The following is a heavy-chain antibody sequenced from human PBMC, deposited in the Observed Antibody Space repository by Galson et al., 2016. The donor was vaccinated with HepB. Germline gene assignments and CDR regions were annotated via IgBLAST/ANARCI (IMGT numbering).Heavy chain of an antibody. Sequence: SLRLSCAASGFTFGSYPMHWVRQAPGKGLEWVADISYDGSNKYYADSVKGRFTISRDNSKNTLYLQMNSLRAEDTAVYYCAREMIVVLTNGAFDCWGQGTLVTVSS. CDR2: ISYDGSNK. CDR1: GFTFGSYP. CDR3: AREMIVVLTNGAFDC. V-gene: IGHV3-30*04. D-gene: IGHD3-22*01. J-gene: IGHJ4*02.